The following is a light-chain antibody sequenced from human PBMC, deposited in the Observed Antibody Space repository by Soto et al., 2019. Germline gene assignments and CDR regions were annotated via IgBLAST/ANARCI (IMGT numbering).Light chain of an antibody. CDR3: CSYAGSSIP. V-gene: IGLV2-23*02. CDR1: SSDVGSYNL. CDR2: EVS. Sequence: QSALTQPASLSVFPGQSITISCTGTSSDVGSYNLVSWYQQHPGKAPKLMIYEVSKRPSGVSNRFSGSKSGNTASLTISGLQAEDEADYYCCSYAGSSIPFGTGTKVTVL. J-gene: IGLJ1*01.